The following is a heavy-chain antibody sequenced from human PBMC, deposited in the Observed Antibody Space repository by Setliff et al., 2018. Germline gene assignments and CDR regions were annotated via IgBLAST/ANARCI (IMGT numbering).Heavy chain of an antibody. D-gene: IGHD3-22*01. Sequence: SETLSLTCTVSGGSISSGSYYWSWIRQPAGKGLEWIGHIYTSGSTNYNPSLKSRVTISVDTSKNQLSLKLSSVTAADTAVYYCAREWVDYYDSSGYLRYFDYWGQGTLVTVSS. CDR3: AREWVDYYDSSGYLRYFDY. CDR1: GGSISSGSYY. J-gene: IGHJ4*02. V-gene: IGHV4-61*09. CDR2: IYTSGST.